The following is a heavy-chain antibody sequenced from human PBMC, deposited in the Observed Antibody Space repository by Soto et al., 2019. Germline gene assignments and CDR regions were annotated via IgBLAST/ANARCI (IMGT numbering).Heavy chain of an antibody. J-gene: IGHJ3*02. CDR2: IRGSDDKT. V-gene: IGHV3-23*01. CDR1: GFISNNYV. Sequence: EVQLLESGGGLVQPGGSLRLSCAASGFISNNYVMNWVRQAPGKGLEWVSSIRGSDDKTYYADSVKGRFAISRDMSKNTLALQMNSLRTEDTAVYYCAKDRVGNVPDAFDIWGQGTMVTVSS. CDR3: AKDRVGNVPDAFDI.